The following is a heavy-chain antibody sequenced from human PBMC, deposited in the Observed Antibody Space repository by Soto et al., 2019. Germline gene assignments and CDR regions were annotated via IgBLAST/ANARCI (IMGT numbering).Heavy chain of an antibody. V-gene: IGHV3-21*01. D-gene: IGHD6-13*01. J-gene: IGHJ4*02. CDR3: ARDLAQHFDY. Sequence: PGGSMRLSCAASGFTFSSYSMSWVRQAPGKGLEWVSYISSSSTYIYYADSVKGRFTISRDNAKNSLYLQMNSLRAEDTAVYYCARDLAQHFDYWGQGTLVTVSS. CDR1: GFTFSSYS. CDR2: ISSSSTYI.